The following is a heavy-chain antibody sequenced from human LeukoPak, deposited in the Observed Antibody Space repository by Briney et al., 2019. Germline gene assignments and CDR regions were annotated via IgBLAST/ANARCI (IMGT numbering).Heavy chain of an antibody. CDR2: ISSSSSYI. V-gene: IGHV3-21*01. Sequence: GGSLRLSCAASGFTVSSNYMSWVRQAPGKGLEWVSSISSSSSYIYYADSVKGRFTISRDNAKNSLYLQMNSLRAEDTAVYYCASWDILTGPFDYWGQGTLVTVSS. CDR3: ASWDILTGPFDY. D-gene: IGHD3-9*01. J-gene: IGHJ4*02. CDR1: GFTVSSNY.